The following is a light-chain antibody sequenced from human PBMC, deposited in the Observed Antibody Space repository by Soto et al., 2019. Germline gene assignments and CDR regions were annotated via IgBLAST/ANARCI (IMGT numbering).Light chain of an antibody. V-gene: IGLV6-57*02. J-gene: IGLJ2*01. CDR3: QSYDSSNVV. CDR2: EDN. Sequence: FMLTQPHSVSESPGKTVTISCTGSSGSIASNYVQWYQQRPGSAPTTVIYEDNQRPSGVPDRFSGSIDSSSNSASLTISGLKTEDEADYYCQSYDSSNVVFGGGTQVTVL. CDR1: SGSIASNY.